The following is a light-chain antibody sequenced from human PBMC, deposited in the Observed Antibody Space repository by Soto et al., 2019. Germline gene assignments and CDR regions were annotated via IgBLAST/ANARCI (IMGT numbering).Light chain of an antibody. J-gene: IGLJ2*01. Sequence: QSALTQPASVSGSPGQSITLSCTGTSSDIGGYDYVSWYQRHPGKAPKLIIYDVNNRPSGVFNGFSGSKSGNTASLTISGLQADDEADYYCTSYASGSSHVVFGGGTKLTVL. CDR1: SSDIGGYDY. CDR2: DVN. V-gene: IGLV2-14*01. CDR3: TSYASGSSHVV.